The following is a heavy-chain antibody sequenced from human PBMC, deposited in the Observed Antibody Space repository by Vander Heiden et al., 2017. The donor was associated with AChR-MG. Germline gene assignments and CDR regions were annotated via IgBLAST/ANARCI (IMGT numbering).Heavy chain of an antibody. CDR2: INHSGST. V-gene: IGHV4-34*01. CDR1: GGSFSGYY. CDR3: ARGRSPDAFDI. J-gene: IGHJ3*02. Sequence: QVQLQQWGAGLLKPSETLSLTCAVYGGSFSGYYWSWIRQPPGKGLEWIGEINHSGSTNYNPSLKSRVTISVDTSKNQFSLKMRSVTAADTAVYYCARGRSPDAFDIWGQGTMVTVSS.